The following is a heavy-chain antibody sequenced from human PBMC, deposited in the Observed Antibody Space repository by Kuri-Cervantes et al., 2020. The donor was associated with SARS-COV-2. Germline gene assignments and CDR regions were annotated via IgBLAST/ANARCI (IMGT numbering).Heavy chain of an antibody. CDR1: GFTFSSYA. V-gene: IGHV3-30-3*01. CDR2: ISYDGSNK. Sequence: GGSLRLSCAASGFTFSSYAMHWVRQAPGKGLEWVAVISYDGSNKYYADSVKGRFTISRDNSKNTLYLQMNSLRAEDTAVYYCAKEAQRVRVGATSLFYWGQGTLVTVSS. CDR3: AKEAQRVRVGATSLFY. D-gene: IGHD1-26*01. J-gene: IGHJ4*02.